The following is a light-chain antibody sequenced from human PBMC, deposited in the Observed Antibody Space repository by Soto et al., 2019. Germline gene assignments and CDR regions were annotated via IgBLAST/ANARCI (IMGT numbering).Light chain of an antibody. CDR3: QQYYSTPT. Sequence: DIVMTQSPDSLAVSLGERATINCKSSQSVLYSSNNKNYLAWYQQKPGQPPKLLIYWASTRESGVPDRFSGSGSGTDFTLTISSLQAEDVALYYCQQYYSTPTFGQGTKLDIK. J-gene: IGKJ2*01. V-gene: IGKV4-1*01. CDR1: QSVLYSSNNKNY. CDR2: WAS.